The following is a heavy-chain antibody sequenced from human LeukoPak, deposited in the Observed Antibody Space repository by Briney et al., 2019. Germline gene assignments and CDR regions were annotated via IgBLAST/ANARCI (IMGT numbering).Heavy chain of an antibody. V-gene: IGHV1-69*04. Sequence: GASVKVSCKASGGTFSSYAISWVRQAPGQGLEWMGRIIPILGIANYAQKFQGRVTITADKSTSTAYMELSSLRSEDTAVYYCARFKKIHYYDSETHAFDIWGQGTMVTVSS. CDR1: GGTFSSYA. J-gene: IGHJ3*02. CDR3: ARFKKIHYYDSETHAFDI. D-gene: IGHD3-22*01. CDR2: IIPILGIA.